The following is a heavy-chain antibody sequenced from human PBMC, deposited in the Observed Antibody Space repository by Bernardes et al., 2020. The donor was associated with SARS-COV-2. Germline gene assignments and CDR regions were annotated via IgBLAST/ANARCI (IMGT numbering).Heavy chain of an antibody. J-gene: IGHJ3*02. CDR1: GFTFDDYA. V-gene: IGHV3-9*01. D-gene: IGHD2-21*02. CDR2: ISWNSGSI. CDR3: AKVRVVVVTDLAFDI. Sequence: GGSLRLSCAASGFTFDDYAMHWVRQAPGKGLEWVSGISWNSGSIGYADSVKGRFTISRDNAKNSLYLQMNSLRAEDTAVYYCAKVRVVVVTDLAFDIWGQGTMVTVSS.